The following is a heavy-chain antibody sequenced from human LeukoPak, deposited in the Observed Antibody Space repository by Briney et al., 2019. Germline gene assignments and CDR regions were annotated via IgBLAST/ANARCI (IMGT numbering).Heavy chain of an antibody. D-gene: IGHD3-9*01. Sequence: ASVKVSCKASGYTFSNFGFSWVRQAPGQGLEWMGWISGYNGHTNYAQKFQGRVTMTTDTSTRTAYMELWSLRSDDTAVYYCARDADPYYDILTGYYSDFDYWGQGTLVTVSS. CDR3: ARDADPYYDILTGYYSDFDY. CDR1: GYTFSNFG. CDR2: ISGYNGHT. V-gene: IGHV1-18*01. J-gene: IGHJ4*02.